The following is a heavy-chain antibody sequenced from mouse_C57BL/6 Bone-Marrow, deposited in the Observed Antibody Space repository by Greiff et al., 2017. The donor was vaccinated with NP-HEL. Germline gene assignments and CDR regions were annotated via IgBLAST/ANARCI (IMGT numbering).Heavy chain of an antibody. Sequence: VQGVESGPGLVAPSQSLSITCTVSGFSLTSYGVSWVRQPPGKGLEWLGVIWGDGSTNYHSALISRLSISKDNSKSQVFLKLNSLQTDDTATYYCAKQILITTVVVFNWYFDVWGTGTTVTVSS. CDR2: IWGDGST. CDR3: AKQILITTVVVFNWYFDV. D-gene: IGHD1-1*01. V-gene: IGHV2-3*01. J-gene: IGHJ1*03. CDR1: GFSLTSYG.